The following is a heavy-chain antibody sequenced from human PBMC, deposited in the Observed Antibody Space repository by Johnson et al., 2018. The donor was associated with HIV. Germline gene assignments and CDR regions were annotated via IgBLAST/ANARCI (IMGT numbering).Heavy chain of an antibody. CDR3: AKISGFSGSFPDAPNAFDI. D-gene: IGHD1-26*01. CDR1: RFTFSYFG. Sequence: QVQLVESGGGVVQPGGSLRLSCAASRFTFSYFGMHWVRQAPGKGLEWVAVIWYDGSTKYYSDSVKGRFTVSRDNSKNTLYLQLNSLRVEDTAVYYCAKISGFSGSFPDAPNAFDIWGQGTMVTVSS. CDR2: IWYDGSTK. J-gene: IGHJ3*02. V-gene: IGHV3-33*06.